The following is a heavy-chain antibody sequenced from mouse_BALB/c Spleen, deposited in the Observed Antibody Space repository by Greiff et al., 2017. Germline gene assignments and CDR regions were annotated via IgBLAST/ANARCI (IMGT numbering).Heavy chain of an antibody. CDR1: GFNIKDTY. J-gene: IGHJ2*01. CDR3: ADYGSSFFDY. CDR2: IDPANGNT. V-gene: IGHV14-3*02. Sequence: VQLKQSGAELVKPGASVKLSCTASGFNIKDTYMHWVKQRPEQGLEWIGRIDPANGNTKYDPKFQGKATITADTSSNTAYLQLSSLTSEDTAVYYCADYGSSFFDYWGQGTTLTVSS. D-gene: IGHD1-1*01.